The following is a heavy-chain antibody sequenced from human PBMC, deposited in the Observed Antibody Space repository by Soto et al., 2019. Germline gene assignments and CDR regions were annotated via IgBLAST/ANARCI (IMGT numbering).Heavy chain of an antibody. CDR1: GFTFDDYG. CDR3: ERVIAVAESRWFDP. D-gene: IGHD6-19*01. J-gene: IGHJ5*02. Sequence: ESGGGVVRPGGSLRLSCAASGFTFDDYGMSWVRQAPGKGLEWVSGINWNGGSTGYADSVKGRFTISRDNAKNSLYLQMNRLRAEDTALYHCERVIAVAESRWFDPWGQGTLVTVSS. CDR2: INWNGGST. V-gene: IGHV3-20*01.